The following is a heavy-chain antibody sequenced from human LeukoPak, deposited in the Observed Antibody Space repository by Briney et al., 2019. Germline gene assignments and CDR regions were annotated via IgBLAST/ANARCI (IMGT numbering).Heavy chain of an antibody. CDR1: GYTFTSYG. J-gene: IGHJ4*02. CDR3: ATSDSGGGYSHY. CDR2: ISAYNSNT. D-gene: IGHD3-22*01. V-gene: IGHV1-18*01. Sequence: ASVKVSCKASGYTFTSYGISWVRQAPGQGLEWMGWISAYNSNTNYAQKLQGRVTMTTDTSTSTAYMELRSLRSDDTAVYYCATSDSGGGYSHYWGQGTLVTVSS.